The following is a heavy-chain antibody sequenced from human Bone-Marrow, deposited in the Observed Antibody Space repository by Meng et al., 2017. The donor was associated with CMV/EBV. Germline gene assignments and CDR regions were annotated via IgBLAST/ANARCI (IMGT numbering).Heavy chain of an antibody. J-gene: IGHJ4*02. CDR2: IYHSGST. CDR1: GYSISSGYY. Sequence: SETLSLTCTVSGYSISSGYYWGWIRQPPGKGLEWIGSIYHSGSTYYNPSLKSRVTISVDTSKNQFSLKLSSVTAADTAVYYCARMDYYGSGIDYWGQGTLVTVSS. V-gene: IGHV4-38-2*02. CDR3: ARMDYYGSGIDY. D-gene: IGHD3-10*01.